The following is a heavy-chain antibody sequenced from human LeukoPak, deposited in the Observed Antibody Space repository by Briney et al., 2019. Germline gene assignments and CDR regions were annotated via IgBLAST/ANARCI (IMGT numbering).Heavy chain of an antibody. CDR3: ARGRDSGSFIIDY. V-gene: IGHV3-30-3*01. Sequence: TGGSLRLSCAGSGFTFASYAVHWVRQAPGKRLEWVAFISSDGTTEHYRDSVKGRFTLSRDNSKNTVSLQMNSLGTGDTAVYYCARGRDSGSFIIDYWGQGTLVTVSS. J-gene: IGHJ4*02. D-gene: IGHD3-10*01. CDR1: GFTFASYA. CDR2: ISSDGTTE.